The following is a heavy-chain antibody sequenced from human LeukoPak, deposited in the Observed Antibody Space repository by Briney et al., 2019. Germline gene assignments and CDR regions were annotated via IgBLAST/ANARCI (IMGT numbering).Heavy chain of an antibody. CDR3: AREQYSYGYRADY. CDR2: IYTSGST. J-gene: IGHJ4*02. Sequence: SETLSLTCTVSGGSISSGSYYWSWIRQPAGKGLEWIGRIYTSGSTNYNPSLKSRVTISVDTSKNQFSLKLSSVTAADTAVYYCAREQYSYGYRADYWGQGTLVTVSS. CDR1: GGSISSGSYY. V-gene: IGHV4-61*02. D-gene: IGHD5-18*01.